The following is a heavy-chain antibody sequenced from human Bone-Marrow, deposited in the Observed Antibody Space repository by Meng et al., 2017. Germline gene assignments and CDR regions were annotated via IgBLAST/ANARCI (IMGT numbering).Heavy chain of an antibody. D-gene: IGHD3-10*01. V-gene: IGHV1-8*01. CDR2: MNPNSGNT. CDR3: ARVFRGESYYYGSGYYYYYGMDV. Sequence: QVQLVQSGAEEKKPGASVQVSCKASGYTFTTYDINWVRPATGQGLEWMGWMNPNSGNTGYAQKFQGRVTMTRNTSISTAYMELSSLRSEDTAVYYCARVFRGESYYYGSGYYYYYGMDVWGQGTTVTVSS. CDR1: GYTFTTYD. J-gene: IGHJ6*02.